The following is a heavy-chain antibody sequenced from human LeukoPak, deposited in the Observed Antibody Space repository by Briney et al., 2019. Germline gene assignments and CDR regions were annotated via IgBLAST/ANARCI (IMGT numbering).Heavy chain of an antibody. CDR2: ISGSGGST. J-gene: IGHJ4*02. Sequence: GGSLRLSCAASGFTFSSYAMSSVRQAPGKGLEWVSAISGSGGSTYYADSVKGRFTLSRDNSKNTLYLQMNSLRAEDTDVYYCPNKRDIVLMVYARGHFDYWGQGTLVTVSS. D-gene: IGHD2-8*01. V-gene: IGHV3-23*01. CDR1: GFTFSSYA. CDR3: PNKRDIVLMVYARGHFDY.